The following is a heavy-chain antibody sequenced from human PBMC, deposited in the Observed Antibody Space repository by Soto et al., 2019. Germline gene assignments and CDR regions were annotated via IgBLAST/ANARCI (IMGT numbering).Heavy chain of an antibody. CDR3: ARTGWPQSSYYFDY. CDR2: INEDGSEK. J-gene: IGHJ4*02. CDR1: GFRFSLFW. D-gene: IGHD3-16*01. V-gene: IGHV3-7*03. Sequence: EVQLAESGGGLVQPGGSLRLSCAASGFRFSLFWMSWVRQTPGNGLEWVANINEDGSEKFFADSVKGRFTISRDNAKNSLSLQMNSLTDDDTAVYYCARTGWPQSSYYFDYWGQGTLVTVSS.